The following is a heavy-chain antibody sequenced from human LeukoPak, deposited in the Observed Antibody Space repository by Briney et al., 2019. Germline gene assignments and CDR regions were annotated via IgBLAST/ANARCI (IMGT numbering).Heavy chain of an antibody. CDR2: ISSSGSTI. CDR1: GFTFSSYE. V-gene: IGHV3-48*03. CDR3: ARGSSYGHGHYYNFDY. J-gene: IGHJ4*02. D-gene: IGHD5-18*01. Sequence: GGSLRLSCAASGFTFSSYEMNWVRQAPGKGLEWVSYISSSGSTIYYADSVKGRFTISRDNAKNSLYLQMNSLRVEDTAVYYCARGSSYGHGHYYNFDYWGQGTLVTVSS.